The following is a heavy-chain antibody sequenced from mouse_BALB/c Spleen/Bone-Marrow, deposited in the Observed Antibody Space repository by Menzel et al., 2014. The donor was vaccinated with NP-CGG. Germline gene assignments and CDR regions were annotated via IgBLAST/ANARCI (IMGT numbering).Heavy chain of an antibody. CDR1: GYAFSSSW. D-gene: IGHD2-1*01. V-gene: IGHV1-82*01. Sequence: VQRVESGPELVKPGASVKISCKASGYAFSSSWMNWVKQRPGQGLEWIGRIYPGDGDTNYNGKFKGKATLTADKSSSTAYMQLSSLTSVDPAVYFCARGGNYRFDYWGQGTTLTVSS. CDR3: ARGGNYRFDY. CDR2: IYPGDGDT. J-gene: IGHJ2*01.